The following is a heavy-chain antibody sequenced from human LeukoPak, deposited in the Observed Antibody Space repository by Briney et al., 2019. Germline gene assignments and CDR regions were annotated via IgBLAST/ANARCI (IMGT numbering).Heavy chain of an antibody. J-gene: IGHJ6*03. CDR1: GYTFTSYD. V-gene: IGHV1-8*01. CDR2: MNPNSGNT. CDR3: ARGVRTVKRGYYYYMDV. Sequence: ASVKVSCKASGYTFTSYDINWVRQATGQGLEWMGWMNPNSGNTGYAQKFRGRVTMTRNTSISTAYMELSSLRSEDTAVYYCARGVRTVKRGYYYYMDVWGKGTTVTVSS. D-gene: IGHD4-17*01.